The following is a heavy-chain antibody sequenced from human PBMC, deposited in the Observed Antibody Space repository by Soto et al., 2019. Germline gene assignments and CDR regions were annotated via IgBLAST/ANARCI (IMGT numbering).Heavy chain of an antibody. CDR2: ISYDGSNK. CDR3: TIARNSISPASLWYYGMVF. D-gene: IGHD6-6*01. CDR1: GFTFSSYA. Sequence: GSLRLSCAAPGFTFSSYAMHWVRQAPGKGLEWVAVISYDGSNKYYADSVKGRITIFRDNSKNTLYLQMNSLRAEDTDVYYCTIARNSISPASLWYYGMVFWCQGTTVTVSS. V-gene: IGHV3-30-3*01. J-gene: IGHJ6*02.